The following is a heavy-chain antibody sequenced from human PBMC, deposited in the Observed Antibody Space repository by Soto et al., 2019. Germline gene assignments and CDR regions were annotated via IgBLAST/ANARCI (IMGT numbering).Heavy chain of an antibody. Sequence: QVQLVQSGAEVKKPGSSVKVSCKASGGTFSSYALSWVRQAPGQGLEWMGGIIPIFGTANYAQKFQGRVTLTADGFTSTAYMELSSLRSEDTAVYYCARVYGGGSYYYYGMDVWGQGTTVTVSS. CDR2: IIPIFGTA. J-gene: IGHJ6*02. CDR1: GGTFSSYA. D-gene: IGHD3-16*01. CDR3: ARVYGGGSYYYYGMDV. V-gene: IGHV1-69*12.